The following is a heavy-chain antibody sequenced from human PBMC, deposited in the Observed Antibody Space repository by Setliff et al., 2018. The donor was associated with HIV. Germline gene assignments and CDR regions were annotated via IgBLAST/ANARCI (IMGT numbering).Heavy chain of an antibody. CDR2: IYYSGAT. V-gene: IGHV4-59*01. CDR3: ARDPGQWLVKGGMDV. J-gene: IGHJ6*02. Sequence: SETLSLTCTVSGASFTSYYWSWIRQPPGKGLEWIGFIYYSGATRYNPDLKSRVTISLDTSKNQFSLRLISVTAADTATYYCARDPGQWLVKGGMDVWGQGIAVTVSS. D-gene: IGHD6-19*01. CDR1: GASFTSYY.